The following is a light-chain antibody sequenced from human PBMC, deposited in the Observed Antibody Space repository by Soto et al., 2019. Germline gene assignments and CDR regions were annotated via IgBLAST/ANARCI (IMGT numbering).Light chain of an antibody. CDR2: LCS. CDR3: MQAIQAPRT. V-gene: IGKV2-28*01. Sequence: DIVLTQSPLSLPVTPGEPASISCRSSQSILHSNGNIYLDWYLQKPGQSPQLLIYLCSIRASGVPDRFSGSGSGTDFTLKITRVEAEDVGVYYCMQAIQAPRTFGLGTKVEI. CDR1: QSILHSNGNIY. J-gene: IGKJ1*01.